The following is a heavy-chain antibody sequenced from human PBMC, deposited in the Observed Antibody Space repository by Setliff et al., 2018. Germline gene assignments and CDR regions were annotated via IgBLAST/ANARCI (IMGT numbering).Heavy chain of an antibody. CDR1: GYTFTSYY. CDR2: INPSGGST. D-gene: IGHD3-22*01. Sequence: ASVKVSCKASGYTFTSYYMHWVRQAPGQGLEWMGIINPSGGSTSYAQKFQGRVTMTRDTSTSTVYMELSSLRSEDTAEYYCARDPNYYDSSGQLLGDAFDIWGRGTMVTVSS. V-gene: IGHV1-46*01. J-gene: IGHJ3*02. CDR3: ARDPNYYDSSGQLLGDAFDI.